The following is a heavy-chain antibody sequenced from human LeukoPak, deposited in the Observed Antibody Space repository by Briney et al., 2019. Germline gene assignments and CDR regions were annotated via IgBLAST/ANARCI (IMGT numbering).Heavy chain of an antibody. J-gene: IGHJ4*02. Sequence: GESLKISCKGSGYRFTSYWIGWVRQMPGKGLEWMGIIYPGDSDTRYSPSFQGQVTISADKSISTAYLQWSSLKASDTAMYYCARQSITMVRGVHYFDYWGQGTLVTVSS. V-gene: IGHV5-51*01. CDR3: ARQSITMVRGVHYFDY. CDR1: GYRFTSYW. D-gene: IGHD3-10*01. CDR2: IYPGDSDT.